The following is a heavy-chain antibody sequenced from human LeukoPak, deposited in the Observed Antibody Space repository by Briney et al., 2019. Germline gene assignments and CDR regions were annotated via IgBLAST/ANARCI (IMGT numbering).Heavy chain of an antibody. Sequence: ASVKVSCKASGYTFTDYYIYWVRQAPGQGLEWMGWINPNTDRTDYAHSFQGRVTMTRDTSISTAYMELSRLRSDDTPVYYCARGQLLHIYYYYYMDLWGKGTTVTISS. CDR1: GYTFTDYY. J-gene: IGHJ6*03. CDR2: INPNTDRT. CDR3: ARGQLLHIYYYYYMDL. D-gene: IGHD2-15*01. V-gene: IGHV1-2*02.